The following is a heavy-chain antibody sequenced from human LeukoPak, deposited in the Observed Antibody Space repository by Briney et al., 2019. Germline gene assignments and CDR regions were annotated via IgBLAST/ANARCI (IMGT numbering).Heavy chain of an antibody. CDR3: ARHRGGRRGYEIPYDY. CDR2: IYTSGST. V-gene: IGHV4-4*09. Sequence: SETLSLTCTVSGGSISSYYWSWNRQPPGKGLEWIGYIYTSGSTNYNPSLKSRVTISVDTSKNQFSLKLSSVTAADTAVYYCARHRGGRRGYEIPYDYWGQGTLVTVSS. CDR1: GGSISSYY. J-gene: IGHJ4*02. D-gene: IGHD5-12*01.